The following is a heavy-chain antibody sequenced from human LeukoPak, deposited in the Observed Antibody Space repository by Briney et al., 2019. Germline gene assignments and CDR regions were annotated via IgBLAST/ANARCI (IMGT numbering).Heavy chain of an antibody. CDR1: GFTFSSYS. CDR2: ISSSSSNI. CDR3: AKSDGYIVGAFDY. Sequence: GGSLRLSCTASGFTFSSYSMNWVRQAPGKGLEWVSYISSSSSNIFYADSFKGRFTISRDNAQNSLYLQMNSLRVEDTAVYYCAKSDGYIVGAFDYWGQGTLVTVSS. V-gene: IGHV3-21*01. D-gene: IGHD1-26*01. J-gene: IGHJ4*02.